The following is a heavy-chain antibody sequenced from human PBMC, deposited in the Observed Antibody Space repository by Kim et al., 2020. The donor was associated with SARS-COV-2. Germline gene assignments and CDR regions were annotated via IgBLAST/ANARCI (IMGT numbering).Heavy chain of an antibody. J-gene: IGHJ3*02. CDR3: ARHRGGSSSDALDI. V-gene: IGHV5-51*01. D-gene: IGHD6-6*01. Sequence: SPPFQGQVTISADKSISTAYLQWSSLKASDTAMYYCARHRGGSSSDALDIWGQGTMVTVSS.